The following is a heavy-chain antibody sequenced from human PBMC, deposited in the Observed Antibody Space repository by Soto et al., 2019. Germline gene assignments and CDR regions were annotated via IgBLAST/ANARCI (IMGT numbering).Heavy chain of an antibody. CDR3: ARGRYSGHDPFDY. D-gene: IGHD5-12*01. V-gene: IGHV4-59*01. CDR1: GGSISSYY. J-gene: IGHJ4*02. Sequence: SETLSLTCSVSGGSISSYYWSWIRQPPGKGLEWIGYIYYSGSTNYNPSLKSRVTISVDTSKKQFSLELSSVTAADTAVYYCARGRYSGHDPFDYRGKGTLVTVSS. CDR2: IYYSGST.